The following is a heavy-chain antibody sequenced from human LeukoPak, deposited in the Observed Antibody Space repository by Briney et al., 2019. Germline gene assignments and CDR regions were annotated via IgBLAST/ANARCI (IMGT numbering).Heavy chain of an antibody. CDR1: GDSISSSNW. J-gene: IGHJ3*02. Sequence: SGTLSLTCAVSGDSISSSNWWSWVRQPPGKGLEWIGEIYHSGSTNYNPSLKSRVTISVDKSKNQFSLKLSSVTAADTAVYYCARDTLGYSSNWYGVFDIWGQGTMVTVSS. CDR2: IYHSGST. V-gene: IGHV4-4*02. CDR3: ARDTLGYSSNWYGVFDI. D-gene: IGHD6-13*01.